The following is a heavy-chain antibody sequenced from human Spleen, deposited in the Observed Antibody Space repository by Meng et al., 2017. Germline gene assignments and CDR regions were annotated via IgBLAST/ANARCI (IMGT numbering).Heavy chain of an antibody. CDR3: ARTGAHIVVVVAATRIPAGAFDI. Sequence: SVNVSCKASGGTFSRYAISWVRQAPGQGLEWMGGIIPIFGTANYAQKFQGRVTITADKSTSTAYMELSSLRSEDTAVYYCARTGAHIVVVVAATRIPAGAFDIWGQGTMVTVSS. CDR2: IIPIFGTA. J-gene: IGHJ3*02. V-gene: IGHV1-69*06. CDR1: GGTFSRYA. D-gene: IGHD2-15*01.